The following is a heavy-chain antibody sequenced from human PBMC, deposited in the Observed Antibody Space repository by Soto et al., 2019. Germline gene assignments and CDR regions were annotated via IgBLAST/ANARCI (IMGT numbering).Heavy chain of an antibody. V-gene: IGHV3-7*04. J-gene: IGHJ6*02. CDR3: ARERERLLWFGSPAMDV. D-gene: IGHD3-10*01. CDR2: IKQDGSEK. Sequence: GGSLRLSCAASGFTFSSYWMSWVRQAPGKGLEWVANIKQDGSEKYYVDSVKGRFTISRDNAKNSLYLQMNSLRAEDTAVYYCARERERLLWFGSPAMDVWGQGTTVTVSS. CDR1: GFTFSSYW.